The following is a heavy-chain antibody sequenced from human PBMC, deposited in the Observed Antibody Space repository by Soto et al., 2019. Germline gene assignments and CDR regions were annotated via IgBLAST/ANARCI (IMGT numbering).Heavy chain of an antibody. Sequence: QVQLVESGGGVVQPGRSLRLSCAASGFTFSNYGMHWVRQAPGKVLECVTSIWYDGSYKYYVDSVKGRFTISRDNSKNTLDLQMNGLRADDTAVYYCARDASVARGNWFGPWGQGTLVTVSS. CDR3: ARDASVARGNWFGP. CDR1: GFTFSNYG. V-gene: IGHV3-33*01. J-gene: IGHJ5*02. CDR2: IWYDGSYK.